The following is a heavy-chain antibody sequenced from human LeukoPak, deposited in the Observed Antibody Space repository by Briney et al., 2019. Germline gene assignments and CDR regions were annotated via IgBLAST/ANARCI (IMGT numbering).Heavy chain of an antibody. V-gene: IGHV4-34*01. CDR3: ARVRWLQSRWYYFDY. CDR2: INHSGST. CDR1: GGSFSGYY. J-gene: IGHJ4*02. D-gene: IGHD5-24*01. Sequence: TSETLSLTCAVYGGSFSGYYWSWIRQPPGKGLEWIGEINHSGSTNYNPSLKSRVTISVDTSKNQFSLKLSSVTAADTAVYYCARVRWLQSRWYYFDYWGQGTLVTVSS.